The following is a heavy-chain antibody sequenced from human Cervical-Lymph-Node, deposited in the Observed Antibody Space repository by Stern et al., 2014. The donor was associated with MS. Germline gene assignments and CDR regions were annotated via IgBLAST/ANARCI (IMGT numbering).Heavy chain of an antibody. CDR3: ARQSSGGYR. V-gene: IGHV4-61*01. Sequence: VQLVESGPGLVKPSETLSLTCSVSGGSVSSGNYFWSWIRQPPGKGLEWIGDVSYSGSTNYNPSLKSRVTISLSTSKNQFSLKLTSVTAADTAVYYCARQSSGGYRWGQGTLVTVSS. J-gene: IGHJ4*02. CDR2: VSYSGST. D-gene: IGHD5-18*01. CDR1: GGSVSSGNYF.